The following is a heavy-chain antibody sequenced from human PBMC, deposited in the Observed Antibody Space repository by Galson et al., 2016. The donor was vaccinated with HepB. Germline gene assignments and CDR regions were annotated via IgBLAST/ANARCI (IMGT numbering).Heavy chain of an antibody. J-gene: IGHJ3*02. D-gene: IGHD4/OR15-4a*01. CDR2: INPDTSGT. CDR3: ARACSNANCFYDAFDI. CDR1: GFRFTGYF. Sequence: SVKVSCKASGFRFTGYFMHWVRQAPGQGLEWMGWINPDTSGTDYAQKFQGRFTITRDTSHSTLYMELSSLKSDDTAVYFCARACSNANCFYDAFDIWGQGTMVTVSS. V-gene: IGHV1-2*02.